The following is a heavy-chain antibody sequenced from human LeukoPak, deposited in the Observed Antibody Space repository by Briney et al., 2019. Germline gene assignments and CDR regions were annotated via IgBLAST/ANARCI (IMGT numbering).Heavy chain of an antibody. V-gene: IGHV5-51*01. CDR1: GYTFTDYW. J-gene: IGHJ4*02. D-gene: IGHD6-19*01. CDR3: AREDSGGWRYFDS. Sequence: GESLKISCQVSGYTFTDYWIGWVRHVSGKGLVWMGIIFPGDSDTKYSPSFQGHVTISVDKSINTAYLQWSSLKASDTATYYCAREDSGGWRYFDSWGQGTLVSVFS. CDR2: IFPGDSDT.